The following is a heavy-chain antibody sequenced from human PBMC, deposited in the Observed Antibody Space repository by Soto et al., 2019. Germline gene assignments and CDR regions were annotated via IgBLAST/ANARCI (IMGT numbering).Heavy chain of an antibody. J-gene: IGHJ4*02. D-gene: IGHD3-16*01. Sequence: QVQLVESGGGVVQPGRSLRLSCAASGFTFSNYGMHWVRQAPGKGLEWVAVIYYDGNNKYYADSVKGRFTISRDNSKNTLYLQLNSLGAEDTAVYYCARVTSFGGDLDYWGQGTLVTVPS. CDR2: IYYDGNNK. V-gene: IGHV3-33*01. CDR1: GFTFSNYG. CDR3: ARVTSFGGDLDY.